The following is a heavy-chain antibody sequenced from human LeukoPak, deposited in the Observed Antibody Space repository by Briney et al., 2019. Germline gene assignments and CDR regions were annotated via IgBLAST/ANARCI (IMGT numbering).Heavy chain of an antibody. J-gene: IGHJ5*02. V-gene: IGHV3-7*03. CDR2: IKQDGSEK. Sequence: GGSLRLSCAGSGFTLSSYWMHWVRQGPGKGLEWVANIKQDGSEKYYVDSVKGRFTISRDNAKNSLYLQMNSLRAEDTAVYYCATSGGSYWSWGQGTLVTVSS. CDR1: GFTLSSYW. CDR3: ATSGGSYWS. D-gene: IGHD1-26*01.